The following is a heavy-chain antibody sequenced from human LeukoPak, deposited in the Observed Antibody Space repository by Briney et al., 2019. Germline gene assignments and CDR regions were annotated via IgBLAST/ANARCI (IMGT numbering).Heavy chain of an antibody. D-gene: IGHD3-9*01. CDR2: IYTSGST. CDR3: ARYHAPYYDILTGYYSSYYFDY. V-gene: IGHV4-61*02. Sequence: PSETLSLTCTVSGGSISSGSYYWSWIRQPAGKGLEWIGRIYTSGSTNYNPSLKSRVTISVDTSKNQFSLKLSSVTAADTAVHYCARYHAPYYDILTGYYSSYYFDYWGQGTLVTVSS. J-gene: IGHJ4*02. CDR1: GGSISSGSYY.